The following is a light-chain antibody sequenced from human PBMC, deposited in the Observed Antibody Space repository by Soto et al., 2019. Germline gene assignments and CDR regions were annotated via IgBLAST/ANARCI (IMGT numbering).Light chain of an antibody. V-gene: IGKV1-39*01. Sequence: DIQMTQSPSSLSASVGDRVTITYRASQSISSYLNWYQQKPGKAPKLLIYAASSLQSGVPSRFSGSGSGTDFTLTISSLQPEDFATYYCQQSYSTQGTFGQGTKVEIK. CDR2: AAS. CDR1: QSISSY. J-gene: IGKJ1*01. CDR3: QQSYSTQGT.